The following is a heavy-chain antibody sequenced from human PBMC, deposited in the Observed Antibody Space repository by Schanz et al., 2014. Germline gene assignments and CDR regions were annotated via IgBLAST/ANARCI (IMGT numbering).Heavy chain of an antibody. J-gene: IGHJ5*02. Sequence: VHLMESGGGVVQPGGSLRLSCAASGFTFGDYAMTWVRQAPGKGLEWVSAISGSGGSTYYADSVKGRFTISSDSSKNTLYLQMSSLRADDTAVYYCAKAADWPVTRFDPWGQGTLVTVAS. CDR1: GFTFGDYA. D-gene: IGHD3-9*01. CDR2: ISGSGGST. CDR3: AKAADWPVTRFDP. V-gene: IGHV3-23*01.